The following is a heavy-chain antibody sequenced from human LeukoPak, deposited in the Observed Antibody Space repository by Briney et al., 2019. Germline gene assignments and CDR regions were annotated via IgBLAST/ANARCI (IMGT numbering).Heavy chain of an antibody. CDR2: IKQDGGEK. CDR1: GFTFSSYW. Sequence: GSLRLSCAASGFTFSSYWMSWVRQAPGKGLEWVANIKQDGGEKYYVDSVKGRFTISRDNAINSLYLQMNSLRAEDTAVYYCAREGRGVGYTLISYGMDVWGQGTTVTVSS. D-gene: IGHD3-16*02. V-gene: IGHV3-7*01. J-gene: IGHJ6*02. CDR3: AREGRGVGYTLISYGMDV.